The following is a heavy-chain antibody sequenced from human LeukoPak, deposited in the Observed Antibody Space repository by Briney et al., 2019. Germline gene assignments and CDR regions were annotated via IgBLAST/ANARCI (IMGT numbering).Heavy chain of an antibody. D-gene: IGHD3-9*01. J-gene: IGHJ4*02. Sequence: GASVKVSCKASGYTFTGYYMHWVRQAPGQGLEWMGRVNPNSGGTNYAQKFQGRVTMTRDTSISTAYMELSRLRSDDTAVYYYAREVAYYDILTGYYTYYFDYWGQGTLVTVSS. CDR1: GYTFTGYY. CDR2: VNPNSGGT. CDR3: AREVAYYDILTGYYTYYFDY. V-gene: IGHV1-2*06.